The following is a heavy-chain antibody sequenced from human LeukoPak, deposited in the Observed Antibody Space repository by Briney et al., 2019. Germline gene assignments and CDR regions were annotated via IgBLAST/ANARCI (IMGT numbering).Heavy chain of an antibody. Sequence: GGSLRLSCAVSGFTFSRSWMSWVRQTPGKGLEGVSAISGSGDKTFYAESVRGRFTISRDNSRNTLYLQMNSLRAEDTAVYYCAKDLNCGFDSWGQGTLVTV. CDR1: GFTFSRSW. CDR3: AKDLNCGFDS. CDR2: ISGSGDKT. V-gene: IGHV3-23*01. D-gene: IGHD1-1*01. J-gene: IGHJ4*02.